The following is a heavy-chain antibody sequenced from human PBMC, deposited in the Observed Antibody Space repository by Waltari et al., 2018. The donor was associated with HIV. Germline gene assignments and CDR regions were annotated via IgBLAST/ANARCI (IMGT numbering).Heavy chain of an antibody. CDR1: GYSFTNFW. CDR3: ASFPRRGYSGNDH. Sequence: EVQLVQSGAEVRKPGESLKISCKDSGYSFTNFWIGWVRQMPGKGLEWMGIIYPDDSDTRYSPSFLGQVTISADKSISTAYLQWSSLKASDTAMYYCASFPRRGYSGNDHWGQGTLVTVSS. J-gene: IGHJ4*02. V-gene: IGHV5-51*01. CDR2: IYPDDSDT. D-gene: IGHD5-12*01.